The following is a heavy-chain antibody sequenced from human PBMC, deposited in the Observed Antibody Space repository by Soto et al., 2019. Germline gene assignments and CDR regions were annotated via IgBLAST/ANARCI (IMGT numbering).Heavy chain of an antibody. CDR2: IRGDRRST. CDR3: ARGLTGTYGAFDL. J-gene: IGHJ3*01. Sequence: PWGSLRRSCAASEFTFRRYWMHWVHQSPGNGLVWVLRIRGDRRSTNYADSVKGRFTIYRDNVKNIVYVKIVSLRAEDTAVYYCARGLTGTYGAFDLWGQGTLVTVSS. CDR1: EFTFRRYW. V-gene: IGHV3-74*01. D-gene: IGHD1-7*01.